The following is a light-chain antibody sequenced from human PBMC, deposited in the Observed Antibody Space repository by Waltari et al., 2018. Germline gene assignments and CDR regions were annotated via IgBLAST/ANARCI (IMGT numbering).Light chain of an antibody. CDR2: AAS. CDR3: LQDYNYPWT. Sequence: AIQMTQSPSSLSASVGDRVTITCRASQGIRYDLGWYQQKPGKAPKLLNFAASTLQSGVPSRFSGSGSGTDFTLTISSLQPEDFATYYCLQDYNYPWTFGQGTKVEIK. CDR1: QGIRYD. J-gene: IGKJ1*01. V-gene: IGKV1-6*01.